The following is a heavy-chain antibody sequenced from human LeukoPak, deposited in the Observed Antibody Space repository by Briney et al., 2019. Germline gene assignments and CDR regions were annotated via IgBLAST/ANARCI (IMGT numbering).Heavy chain of an antibody. V-gene: IGHV5-51*01. Sequence: GESLKISCKGSGYSFINYWIGWVRQMPGKGLEWMGIIYPGDSEITYSPSFQGQVTISADKSINTAYLQWSSLKASDTAMYYCARQFHQGNMDVWGQGTTVTVSS. CDR1: GYSFINYW. CDR3: ARQFHQGNMDV. CDR2: IYPGDSEI. J-gene: IGHJ6*02. D-gene: IGHD2-2*01.